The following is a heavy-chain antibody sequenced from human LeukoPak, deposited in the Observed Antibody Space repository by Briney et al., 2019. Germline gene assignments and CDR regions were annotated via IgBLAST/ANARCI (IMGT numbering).Heavy chain of an antibody. J-gene: IGHJ4*02. CDR1: GFTFDDYA. V-gene: IGHV3-9*01. CDR2: ISWNSGSI. Sequence: GRSLRLSCAASGFTFDDYAMHWVRQAPGKGLEWVSGISWNSGSIGYADSVKGRFTISRDNAKNTLYLQMNSLRAEDTAVYYCAKNGHIVVVTASQFDYWGQGTLVTVSS. CDR3: AKNGHIVVVTASQFDY. D-gene: IGHD2-21*02.